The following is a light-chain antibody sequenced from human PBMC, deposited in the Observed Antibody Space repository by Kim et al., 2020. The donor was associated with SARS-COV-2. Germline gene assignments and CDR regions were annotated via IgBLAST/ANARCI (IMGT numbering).Light chain of an antibody. Sequence: EIVLTQSPGTLSLSPGERATLSCRASQTVNNNYLAWYQQKPGQTPRLLIYGASSRATGIPDRFSGSGSGTDFTLTISRLEPEDFAVYYCQQYGTSVLYSSGQGTKLEI. CDR1: QTVNNNY. J-gene: IGKJ2*03. CDR2: GAS. V-gene: IGKV3-20*01. CDR3: QQYGTSVLYS.